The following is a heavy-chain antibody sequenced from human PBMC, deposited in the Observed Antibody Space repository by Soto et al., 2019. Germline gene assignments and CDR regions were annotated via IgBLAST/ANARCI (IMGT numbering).Heavy chain of an antibody. CDR1: GFTFSSYA. CDR2: ISGSGGST. CDR3: AKNGAEDRMRLNYYYYGMDV. D-gene: IGHD2-15*01. V-gene: IGHV3-23*01. J-gene: IGHJ6*02. Sequence: GGSLRLSCAASGFTFSSYAMSWVRQAPGKGLEWVSAISGSGGSTYYADSVKGRFTISRDNSKNTLYLQMNSLRAEDTAVYYCAKNGAEDRMRLNYYYYGMDVWGQGTTVTVSS.